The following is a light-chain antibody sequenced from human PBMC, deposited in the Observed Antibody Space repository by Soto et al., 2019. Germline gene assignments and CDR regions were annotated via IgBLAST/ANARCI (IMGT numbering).Light chain of an antibody. J-gene: IGKJ4*01. V-gene: IGKV1-9*01. Sequence: IQLTQSPSSLSASVGDRVTITCRASQGISSYLTWYQQKAGGAPKLLLFDTSALHSWVPSRFSGSGSGTDFPLTISRLQPEKFATYYCQQVITSPHTFGGGTKLEIK. CDR2: DTS. CDR3: QQVITSPHT. CDR1: QGISSY.